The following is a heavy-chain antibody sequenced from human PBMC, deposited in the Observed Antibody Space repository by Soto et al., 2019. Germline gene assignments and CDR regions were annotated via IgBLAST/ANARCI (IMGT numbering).Heavy chain of an antibody. CDR1: GFTFSNYV. J-gene: IGHJ6*02. D-gene: IGHD6-19*01. Sequence: QVQLVESGGGVVQPGRSLRLSCAASGFTFSNYVMHWVRQAPGKGLEWVAVISYDGSNIYYADSVKGRFTVSRDNSKNTLSLQMNSLRTEDTAVYYCATSPLRAVAGYYYDIDVWGQGTTVTVSS. CDR3: ATSPLRAVAGYYYDIDV. V-gene: IGHV3-30-3*01. CDR2: ISYDGSNI.